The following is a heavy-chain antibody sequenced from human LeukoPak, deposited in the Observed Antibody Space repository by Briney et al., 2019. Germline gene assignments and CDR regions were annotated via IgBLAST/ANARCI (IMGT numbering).Heavy chain of an antibody. Sequence: SGGSLRLSCAASGFTFSSYGMSWVRQAPGKGLEWVSAISGSGGSTYYADSVKGRFTISRDNSKNTLYLQMNSLRAEDTAVYYCARDHDYEAAFDIWGQGTMVTVSS. D-gene: IGHD4-17*01. CDR1: GFTFSSYG. J-gene: IGHJ3*02. CDR3: ARDHDYEAAFDI. CDR2: ISGSGGST. V-gene: IGHV3-23*01.